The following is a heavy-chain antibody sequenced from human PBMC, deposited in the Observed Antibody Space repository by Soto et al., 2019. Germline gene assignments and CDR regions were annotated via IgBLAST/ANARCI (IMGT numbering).Heavy chain of an antibody. D-gene: IGHD2-15*01. CDR3: ARAAPLYCSGGSCRLRIFGLFSDYFDY. Sequence: GGSLRLSCAASGFTFSSYGMHWVRQAPGKGLEWVAVIWYDGSNKYYADSVKGRFTISRDNSKNTLYLQMNSLRAEDTAVYYCARAAPLYCSGGSCRLRIFGLFSDYFDYWGQGTLVTVSS. CDR2: IWYDGSNK. CDR1: GFTFSSYG. V-gene: IGHV3-33*01. J-gene: IGHJ4*02.